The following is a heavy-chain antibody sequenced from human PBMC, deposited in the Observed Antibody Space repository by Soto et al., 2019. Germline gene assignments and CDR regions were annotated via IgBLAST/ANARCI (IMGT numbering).Heavy chain of an antibody. CDR1: GYSFTSYC. D-gene: IGHD3-3*01. J-gene: IGHJ6*02. Sequence: GESLKISCKGSGYSFTSYCISWVRQMPGKGLEWMGRIEPSDSYTNYSPAFQGHVTISADKSISTAYLQMNSLRAEATAVYYCARGVKSGYPRWDYYYGMDVWAQGTKVTVSS. CDR3: ARGVKSGYPRWDYYYGMDV. CDR2: IEPSDSYT. V-gene: IGHV5-10-1*01.